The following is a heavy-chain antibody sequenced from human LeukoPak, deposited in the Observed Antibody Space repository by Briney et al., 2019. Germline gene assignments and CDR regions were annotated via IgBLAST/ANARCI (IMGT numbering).Heavy chain of an antibody. CDR2: FSCSGRTI. J-gene: IGHJ4*02. CDR1: GLTFSSLE. Sequence: GGSLSLSCVLSGLTFSSLEVNWVRRAPGRGRGWVSYFSCSGRTINYADSVQSRFTSSRDNAKNSLYLQMNSLRADDTAVYYYARDPGQRYYDYYTYYFDFWGQGTPVTVSS. CDR3: ARDPGQRYYDYYTYYFDF. V-gene: IGHV3-48*03. D-gene: IGHD5-12*01.